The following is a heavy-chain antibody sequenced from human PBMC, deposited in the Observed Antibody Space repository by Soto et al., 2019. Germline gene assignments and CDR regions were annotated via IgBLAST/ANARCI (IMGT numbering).Heavy chain of an antibody. CDR3: ASRDPGTSVDY. CDR1: DGSFTSNNW. V-gene: IGHV4-4*02. Sequence: SETQSLTCTVSDGSFTSNNWWTWVRQPPGQGLEWIGEIYRTGSTNYNPSLKSRVTISLDKFENQFSLKVTSLTAADTAVYYCASRDPGTSVDYWGQGTLVTVSS. J-gene: IGHJ4*02. D-gene: IGHD1-7*01. CDR2: IYRTGST.